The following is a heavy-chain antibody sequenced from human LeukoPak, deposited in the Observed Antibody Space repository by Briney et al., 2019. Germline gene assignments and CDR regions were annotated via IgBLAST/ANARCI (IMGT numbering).Heavy chain of an antibody. J-gene: IGHJ4*02. Sequence: GGSLRLSCAASGFTFSSYSMNWVRQAPGKGLEWVSSISSSSSYIYYADSVKGRFTISRDNAKNSLYLQMNSLRAEDTAVYYCAKASLSGSRLPVYDYWGQGTLVTVSS. CDR1: GFTFSSYS. CDR2: ISSSSSYI. CDR3: AKASLSGSRLPVYDY. V-gene: IGHV3-21*01. D-gene: IGHD1-26*01.